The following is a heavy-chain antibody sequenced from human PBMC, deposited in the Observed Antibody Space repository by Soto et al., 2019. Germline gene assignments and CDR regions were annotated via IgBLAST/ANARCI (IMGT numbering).Heavy chain of an antibody. D-gene: IGHD3-10*01. CDR2: IYYSGST. V-gene: IGHV4-31*03. CDR3: ARVRGFGEFDY. CDR1: GGSISSGGYY. J-gene: IGHJ4*02. Sequence: SETLSLTCTVSGGSISSGGYYWSWIRQHPGKGLEWIGYIYYSGSTYYNPPLKSRVTISVDTSKNQFSLKLSSVTAADTAVYYCARVRGFGEFDYWGQGTLVTVSS.